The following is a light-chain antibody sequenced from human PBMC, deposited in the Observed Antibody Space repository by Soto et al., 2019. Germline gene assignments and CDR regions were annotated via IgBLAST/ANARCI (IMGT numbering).Light chain of an antibody. CDR3: QQYNNWPPWT. CDR1: QSVSSN. CDR2: GAS. J-gene: IGKJ1*01. V-gene: IGKV3-15*01. Sequence: EIVLTQSPGTLSLSQGERATVSCRASQSVSSNLAWYQQKPGQAPRLLIYGASTRATGIPARFSGSGSGTEFTLTISSLQSEDFAVYYCQQYNNWPPWTFGQGTKVDIK.